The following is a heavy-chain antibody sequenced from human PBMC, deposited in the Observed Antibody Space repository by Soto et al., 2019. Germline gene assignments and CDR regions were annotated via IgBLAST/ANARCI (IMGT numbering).Heavy chain of an antibody. CDR2: IYHSGST. CDR1: GGSISSSNW. J-gene: IGHJ6*02. CDR3: ARVSGTYYYGMDV. Sequence: QVQLQESGPGLVKPSGTLSLTCAVSGGSISSSNWWSWVRQPPGKGLEWIGEIYHSGSTNHNPSLQSRVPISVDKSNNQFSLTLSSGTAADTAVYYCARVSGTYYYGMDVWGQGTTVTVSS. V-gene: IGHV4-4*02. D-gene: IGHD1-1*01.